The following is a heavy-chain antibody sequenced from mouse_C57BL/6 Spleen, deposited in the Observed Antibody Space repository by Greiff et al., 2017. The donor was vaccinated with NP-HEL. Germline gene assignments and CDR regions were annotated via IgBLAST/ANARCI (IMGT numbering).Heavy chain of an antibody. V-gene: IGHV1-15*01. CDR3: TRYGPYFDY. CDR1: GYTFTDYE. Sequence: VQGVESGAELVRPGASVTLSCKASGYTFTDYEMHWVKQTTVHGLEWIGAIDPETGGTAYNQKFKGKAILTADKSSSTAYMELRSLTSEDSAVYYCTRYGPYFDYWGQGTTLTVSS. CDR2: IDPETGGT. D-gene: IGHD1-1*02. J-gene: IGHJ2*01.